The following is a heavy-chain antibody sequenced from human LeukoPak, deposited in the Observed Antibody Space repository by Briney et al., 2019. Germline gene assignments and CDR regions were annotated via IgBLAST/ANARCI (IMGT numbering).Heavy chain of an antibody. CDR2: ISAYNGNT. CDR3: ATLGGGRDGYNQDAFDI. D-gene: IGHD5-24*01. CDR1: GHTFTSYG. J-gene: IGHJ3*02. Sequence: ASVKVSCKASGHTFTSYGISWVRQAPGQGLEWMGWISAYNGNTNYAQKLQGRVTMTEDTSTDTAYMELSSLRSEDTAVYYCATLGGGRDGYNQDAFDIWGQGTMVTVSS. V-gene: IGHV1-18*01.